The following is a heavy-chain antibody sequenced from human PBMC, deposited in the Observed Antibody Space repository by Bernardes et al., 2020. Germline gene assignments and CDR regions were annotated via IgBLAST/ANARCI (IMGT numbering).Heavy chain of an antibody. D-gene: IGHD3-10*01. J-gene: IGHJ3*02. CDR2: FYYTGYT. Sequence: SETLSLTCTVSGGSINSGSSYWTWIRQPPGKGLEYIGYFYYTGYTNYHPSLMSRVTISVDTSKNQFSLKLNSVTAADTAVYSCARENGYYGSGGEAFDIWGQGTMVTVSS. V-gene: IGHV4-61*01. CDR3: ARENGYYGSGGEAFDI. CDR1: GGSINSGSSY.